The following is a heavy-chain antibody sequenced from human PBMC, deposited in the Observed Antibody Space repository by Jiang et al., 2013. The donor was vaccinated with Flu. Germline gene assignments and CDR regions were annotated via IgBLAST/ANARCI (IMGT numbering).Heavy chain of an antibody. V-gene: IGHV2-5*02. J-gene: IGHJ4*02. D-gene: IGHD4-17*01. CDR2: WDDDK. CDR3: AHQYSGDYFNY. Sequence: WDDDKRYSPSLKSRLTITKDTSKNQVVLTMINMDPVDTATYYCAHQYSGDYFNYWGQGTLVTVSS.